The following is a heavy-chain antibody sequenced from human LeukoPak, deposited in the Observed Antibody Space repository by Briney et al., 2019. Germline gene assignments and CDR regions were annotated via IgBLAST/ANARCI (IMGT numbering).Heavy chain of an antibody. CDR1: GFTFSSYW. J-gene: IGHJ6*02. CDR2: INSDGSST. V-gene: IGHV3-74*01. CDR3: AKDIYYYYGMDV. Sequence: GGSLRLSCAASGFTFSSYWMHWVRQAPGKGLVWVSRINSDGSSTSYADSVKGRFTISRDNSKNTLYLQMNSLRAEDTAVYYCAKDIYYYYGMDVWGQGTTVTVSS.